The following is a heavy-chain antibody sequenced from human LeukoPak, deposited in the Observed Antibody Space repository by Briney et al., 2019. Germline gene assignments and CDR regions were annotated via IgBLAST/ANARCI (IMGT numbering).Heavy chain of an antibody. CDR2: IIPIFGTA. CDR3: AASSGYYFGFDY. D-gene: IGHD3-22*01. CDR1: GGTFSSYA. J-gene: IGHJ4*02. Sequence: SVKVSCKASGGTFSSYAISWVRQAPGQGLEWMGGIIPIFGTANYAQKFQGRVTITADESTSTAYMELSSLRSEDTAVYYCAASSGYYFGFDYWGQGTLVTVSS. V-gene: IGHV1-69*13.